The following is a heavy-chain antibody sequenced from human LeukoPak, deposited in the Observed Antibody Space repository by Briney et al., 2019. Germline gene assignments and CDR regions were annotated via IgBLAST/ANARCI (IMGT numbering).Heavy chain of an antibody. D-gene: IGHD2-2*01. Sequence: PGGSLRLSCVASGFSFGDNLMGWVRQAPGKGLEWVANINPHGTEKYYADSLEGRFSVSRDNAKNSLYLQMNSLRAEDTAVYYCARDFPGYCSSTSCLDAFDIWGQGTMVTVSS. V-gene: IGHV3-7*01. CDR2: INPHGTEK. J-gene: IGHJ3*02. CDR3: ARDFPGYCSSTSCLDAFDI. CDR1: GFSFGDNL.